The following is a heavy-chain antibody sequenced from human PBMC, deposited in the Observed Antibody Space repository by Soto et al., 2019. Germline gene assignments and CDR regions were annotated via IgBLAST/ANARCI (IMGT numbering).Heavy chain of an antibody. CDR3: ARARYCSGGSCYGYFQH. J-gene: IGHJ1*01. V-gene: IGHV1-69*13. D-gene: IGHD2-15*01. CDR1: GYTFTGYY. Sequence: ASVKVSCKASGYTFTGYYMHLVRQAPGQGLEWMGGIIPIFGTANYAQKFQGRVTITADESTSTAYMELSSLRSEDTAVYYCARARYCSGGSCYGYFQHWGQGTLVTVSS. CDR2: IIPIFGTA.